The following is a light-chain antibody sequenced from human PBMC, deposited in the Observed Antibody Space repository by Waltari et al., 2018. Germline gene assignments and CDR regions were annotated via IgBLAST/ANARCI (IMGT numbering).Light chain of an antibody. Sequence: QSALTQPASVSGSPGQSITISCTGTISDVGAYKYVSWYQHHPGKAPKLMIYAATNRPPWIPDRFSGSKSGNTASLTISGLHAEDEADYYCSSYTRSSTWVFGGGTKLTVL. J-gene: IGLJ2*01. V-gene: IGLV2-14*01. CDR3: SSYTRSSTWV. CDR1: ISDVGAYKY. CDR2: AAT.